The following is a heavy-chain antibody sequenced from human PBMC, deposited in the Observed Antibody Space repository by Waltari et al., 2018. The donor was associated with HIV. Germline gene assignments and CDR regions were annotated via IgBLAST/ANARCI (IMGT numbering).Heavy chain of an antibody. CDR1: GYTFNNYA. J-gene: IGHJ4*02. Sequence: QVQLVQSGSQLKKPGASVKISCKASGYTFNNYALHWVRQAPGQGLEWMGWMNTNRGNPTYAQGLTGRLVLSLDTSLTTTYLQINTLKPDDSAVYYCARSPAFWGQGTLVIVSS. CDR3: ARSPAF. CDR2: MNTNRGNP. V-gene: IGHV7-4-1*02.